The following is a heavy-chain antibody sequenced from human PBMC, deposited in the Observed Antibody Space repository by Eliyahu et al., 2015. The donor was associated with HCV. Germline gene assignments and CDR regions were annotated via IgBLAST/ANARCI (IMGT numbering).Heavy chain of an antibody. CDR3: TRGAWDILATIWTMDV. V-gene: IGHV3-21*01. CDR2: ISSSSTYK. CDR1: EFTFSXYI. J-gene: IGHJ6*02. Sequence: EVQLVESGGNLVRPGGSLRLSCAASEFTFSXYIMNWVRQAPGKGLEWVSSISSSSTYKYYADSMEGRFTISRDNAKNTLYLQMNYLRVEDTGIYYCTRGAWDILATIWTMDVWGQGTAVIVSS. D-gene: IGHD5-12*01.